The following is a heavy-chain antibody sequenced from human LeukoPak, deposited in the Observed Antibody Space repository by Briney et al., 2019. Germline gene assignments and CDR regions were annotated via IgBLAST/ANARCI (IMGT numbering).Heavy chain of an antibody. Sequence: ASVKVSCKASGYTFTGYYMHWVRQAHGQGLEWMGWINPNSGGTNYAQKFQGRVTMTRDTSISTAYMELSRLRSDDTAVYYCARTVYSSSRYYFDYWGQGTLVTVSS. CDR1: GYTFTGYY. CDR3: ARTVYSSSRYYFDY. V-gene: IGHV1-2*02. CDR2: INPNSGGT. D-gene: IGHD6-6*01. J-gene: IGHJ4*02.